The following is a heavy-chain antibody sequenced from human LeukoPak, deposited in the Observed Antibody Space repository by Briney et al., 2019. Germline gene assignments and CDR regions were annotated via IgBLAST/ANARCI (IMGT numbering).Heavy chain of an antibody. J-gene: IGHJ2*01. V-gene: IGHV3-48*03. D-gene: IGHD2-2*01. CDR2: ISSSGRTK. CDR3: ARASQGLSSYFDL. CDR1: GFTFSSYE. Sequence: GGSLRLSCAASGFTFSSYEMNWVRQAPGKGLEWVSYISSSGRTKYYADSVKGRFTISRDNAKNSLYLQMNSPRAEDTAVYYCARASQGLSSYFDLWGRGTLVTVSS.